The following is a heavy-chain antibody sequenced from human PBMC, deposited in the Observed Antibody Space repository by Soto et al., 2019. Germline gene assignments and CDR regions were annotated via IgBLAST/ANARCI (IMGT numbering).Heavy chain of an antibody. CDR3: VKDGSSGWPYYYGMDV. Sequence: LRLSFAASGFTFSSYGMHWVRQAPGKGLGWVAVISYDGRNKYYADSVKGRFTISRDNSKNTLYLQMSSLRPEDTAVYYCVKDGSSGWPYYYGMDVWGQGTTVTVSS. CDR1: GFTFSSYG. J-gene: IGHJ6*02. CDR2: ISYDGRNK. V-gene: IGHV3-30*18. D-gene: IGHD6-19*01.